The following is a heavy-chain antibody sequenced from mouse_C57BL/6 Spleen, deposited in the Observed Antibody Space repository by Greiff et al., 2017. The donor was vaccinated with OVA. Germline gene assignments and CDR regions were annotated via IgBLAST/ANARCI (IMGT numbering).Heavy chain of an antibody. J-gene: IGHJ3*01. CDR1: GYAFTNYL. D-gene: IGHD2-4*01. CDR3: ARSPSYYDYDGGFAY. Sequence: QVQLKQSGAELVRPGTSVKVSCKASGYAFTNYLIEWVKQRPGQGLEWIGVINPGSGGTNYNEKFKGKATLTADKSSSTAYMQLSSLTSEDSAVYFCARSPSYYDYDGGFAYWGQGTLVTVSA. CDR2: INPGSGGT. V-gene: IGHV1-54*01.